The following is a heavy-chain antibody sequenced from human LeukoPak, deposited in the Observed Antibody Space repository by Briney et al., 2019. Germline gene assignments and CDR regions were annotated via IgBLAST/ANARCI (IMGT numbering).Heavy chain of an antibody. CDR3: ARGLQQWLGYYFDY. D-gene: IGHD6-19*01. CDR2: INPNSGGT. J-gene: IGHJ4*02. Sequence: ASVKVSCKASGYTFTGYYMHWVRQAPGQGLEWMGWINPNSGGTNYAQKFQGWVTMTRDTSLSTAYMELSRLRSDDTAVYYCARGLQQWLGYYFDYWGQGTLVTVSS. CDR1: GYTFTGYY. V-gene: IGHV1-2*04.